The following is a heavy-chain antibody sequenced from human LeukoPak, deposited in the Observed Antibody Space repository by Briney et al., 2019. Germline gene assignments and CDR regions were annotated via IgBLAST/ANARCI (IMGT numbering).Heavy chain of an antibody. J-gene: IGHJ5*02. CDR1: GGSISSYY. V-gene: IGHV4-34*01. CDR2: INHSGST. CDR3: ASLYQPPFDP. D-gene: IGHD2-2*01. Sequence: SETLSLTCTVSGGSISSYYWSWIRQPPGKGLEWIGEINHSGSTNYNPFLKSRVTISVDTSKNQFSLKLSSVTAADTAVYYCASLYQPPFDPWGQGTLVTVSS.